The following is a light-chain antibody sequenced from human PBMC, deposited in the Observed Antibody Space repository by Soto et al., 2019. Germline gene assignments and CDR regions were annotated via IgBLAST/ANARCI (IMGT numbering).Light chain of an antibody. CDR3: SSYTSSSAVV. V-gene: IGLV2-14*01. CDR1: SSDVGGYNY. CDR2: DVS. J-gene: IGLJ3*02. Sequence: QSALTQPASVSGSPGQSITISCTGTSSDVGGYNYVSWYQQYPGKAPKLMIYDVSNRPSGVSNRFSGSKSGNTASLTISGPQAEDEADYYCSSYTSSSAVVFGGGTKLTVL.